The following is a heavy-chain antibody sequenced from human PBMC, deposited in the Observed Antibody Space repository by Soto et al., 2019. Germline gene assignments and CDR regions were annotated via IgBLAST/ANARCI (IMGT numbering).Heavy chain of an antibody. J-gene: IGHJ4*02. CDR3: ARESEDLTSNFDY. CDR2: ISSTTNYI. Sequence: GGSLRLSCAASGFTFTRDSMNWVRQAPGKGLEWVSSISSTTNYIYYADSMKGRFTASRDNAKNSVYLEMNSLSAEDTAVYYCARESEDLTSNFDYWGQGTLVTVSS. V-gene: IGHV3-21*01. CDR1: GFTFTRDS.